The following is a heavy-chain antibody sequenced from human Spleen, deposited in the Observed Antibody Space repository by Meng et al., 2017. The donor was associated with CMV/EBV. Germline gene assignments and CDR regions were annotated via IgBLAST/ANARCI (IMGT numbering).Heavy chain of an antibody. V-gene: IGHV3-7*01. D-gene: IGHD3-9*01. Sequence: GESLKISCAASGFTFSSYWMSWVRQAPGKGLEWVANIKEDGSEEYYVGSVRGRFTISRDNANKSLYLHMNSLRAEDTAVYYCARYDYSYYDVLTGSSSFDSWGQRTLVTVSS. CDR3: ARYDYSYYDVLTGSSSFDS. J-gene: IGHJ4*02. CDR2: IKEDGSEE. CDR1: GFTFSSYW.